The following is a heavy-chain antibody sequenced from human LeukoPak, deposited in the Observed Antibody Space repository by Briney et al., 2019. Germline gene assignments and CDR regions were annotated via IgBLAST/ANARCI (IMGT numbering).Heavy chain of an antibody. D-gene: IGHD3-10*02. V-gene: IGHV3-30*18. Sequence: PGGSLRLSCAASRFTFSSYDMHWVRQAPGKGLEWVAVISYDGHNKNYADSVKGRFTISRDNSKNTVDLQMNSLRPEDTAVYYCAELGITMIGGVWGKGTTVTISS. CDR1: RFTFSSYD. CDR2: ISYDGHNK. J-gene: IGHJ6*04. CDR3: AELGITMIGGV.